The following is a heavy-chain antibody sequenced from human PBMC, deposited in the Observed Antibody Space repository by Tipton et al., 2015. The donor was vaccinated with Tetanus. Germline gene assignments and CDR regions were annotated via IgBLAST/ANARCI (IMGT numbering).Heavy chain of an antibody. V-gene: IGHV3-11*01. J-gene: IGHJ6*02. D-gene: IGHD6-6*01. CDR3: ARSESRIAPRIPWGMDI. CDR1: GFTFSAYY. Sequence: GSLRLSCAASGFTFSAYYMSWIRLAPGKGLEWISYISHTRTTTYYSASVMGRFTVSRDNTKNSLYLEINSLRAEDTAVYYCARSESRIAPRIPWGMDIWGQGTTVTVSS. CDR2: ISHTRTTT.